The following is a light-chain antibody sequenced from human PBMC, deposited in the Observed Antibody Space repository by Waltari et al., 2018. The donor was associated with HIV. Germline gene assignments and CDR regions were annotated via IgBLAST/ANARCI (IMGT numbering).Light chain of an antibody. CDR2: DDD. J-gene: IGLJ2*01. V-gene: IGLV1-51*01. CDR3: TTWDSSLSALV. Sequence: QPVLTHPPSVPAAPGQTVTISFSGSNSNIGSNYVCWYRHVTWTAPTLVLYDDDQRPSGIVDRVSASKSGTSANLDITGLQTGDEADYYCTTWDSSLSALVFGGGTKLTVL. CDR1: NSNIGSNY.